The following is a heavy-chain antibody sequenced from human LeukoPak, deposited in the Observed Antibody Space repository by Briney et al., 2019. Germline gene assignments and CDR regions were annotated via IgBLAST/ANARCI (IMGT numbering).Heavy chain of an antibody. V-gene: IGHV3-48*03. CDR2: ISSSGSTI. Sequence: PGGSLRLSCAASGFTFSSYEMNWVRQAPGKGLEWVSYISSSGSTIYYADSVKGRFTISRDNAKNSLYLQMNSLRAEDTAVYYCARPPYDSSGYYAYWGQGTLVTVSS. J-gene: IGHJ4*02. D-gene: IGHD3-22*01. CDR3: ARPPYDSSGYYAY. CDR1: GFTFSSYE.